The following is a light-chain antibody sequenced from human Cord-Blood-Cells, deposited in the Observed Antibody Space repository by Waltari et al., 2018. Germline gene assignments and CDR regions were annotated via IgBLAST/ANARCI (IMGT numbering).Light chain of an antibody. V-gene: IGKV4-1*01. CDR1: QSVLYSSNNKNY. CDR2: WAS. J-gene: IGKJ1*01. Sequence: IVMTQSPDSLAVSLGERATINCKSSQSVLYSSNNKNYLAWYQQKPGQPPKLLIYWASTRESGVPDRFSGSGSGTDFTLTISSLQAEDVAVYYCQQYYSTPRTFDQGTKVEIK. CDR3: QQYYSTPRT.